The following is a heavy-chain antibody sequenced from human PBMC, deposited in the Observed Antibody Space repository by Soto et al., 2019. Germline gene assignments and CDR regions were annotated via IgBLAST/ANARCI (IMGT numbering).Heavy chain of an antibody. CDR3: ARGRQLGYYYYYGMDV. CDR1: GWSVKGYY. J-gene: IGHJ6*02. D-gene: IGHD6-13*01. CDR2: INHSGST. V-gene: IGHV4-34*01. Sequence: SETLSLTCAVYGWSVKGYYGSWIRQPPGKGLEWIGEINHSGSTNYNPSLKSRVTISVDTSKNQFSLKLSSVTAADTAVYYCARGRQLGYYYYYGMDVWGQGTTVTVSS.